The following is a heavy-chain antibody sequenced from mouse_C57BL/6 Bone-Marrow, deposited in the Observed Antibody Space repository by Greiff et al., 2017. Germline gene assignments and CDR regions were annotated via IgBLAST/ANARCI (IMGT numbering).Heavy chain of an antibody. D-gene: IGHD1-1*01. V-gene: IGHV1-64*01. J-gene: IGHJ4*01. Sequence: VQLQQPGAELVKPGASVKLSCKASGYTFTSYWMHWVKQRPGQGLEWIGMIHPNSGSTNYNEKFKSKATLTVDKSSSTAYMQLSSLTSEDSAVYYCARDYYGGYYAMDYWGQGTSVTVSS. CDR3: ARDYYGGYYAMDY. CDR1: GYTFTSYW. CDR2: IHPNSGST.